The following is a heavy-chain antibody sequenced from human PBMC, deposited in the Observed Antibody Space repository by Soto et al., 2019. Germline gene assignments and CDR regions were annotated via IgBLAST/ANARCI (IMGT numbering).Heavy chain of an antibody. D-gene: IGHD6-19*01. Sequence: EVQLVESGGGLVQPGRSLRLSCAASGFTFDDYAMHWVRQAPGKGLEWVSGISWNSGSIGYADSVKGRFTISRDNAKNSLYLQMNSLRAEDTALYYCATGYSSGWTLDYWGQGTLVTVSS. CDR2: ISWNSGSI. V-gene: IGHV3-9*01. CDR3: ATGYSSGWTLDY. CDR1: GFTFDDYA. J-gene: IGHJ4*02.